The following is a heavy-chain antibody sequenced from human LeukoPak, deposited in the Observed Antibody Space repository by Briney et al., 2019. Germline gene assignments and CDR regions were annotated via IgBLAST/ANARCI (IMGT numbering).Heavy chain of an antibody. CDR3: ARVRGSTSWHYFDY. V-gene: IGHV4-59*01. J-gene: IGHJ4*02. D-gene: IGHD6-13*01. CDR2: IYYSGST. CDR1: GGSIGTYY. Sequence: SETLSLTCTVSGGSIGTYYWSWIRQPPGKGLEWIGYIYYSGSTNYNPSLKSRVIILVDTSKNQFSLRLSSVTAADTAVYYCARVRGSTSWHYFDYWGQGTLVTVSS.